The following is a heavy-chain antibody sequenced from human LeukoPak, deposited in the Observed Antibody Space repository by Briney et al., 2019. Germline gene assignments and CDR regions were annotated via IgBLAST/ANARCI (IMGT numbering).Heavy chain of an antibody. D-gene: IGHD3-3*01. Sequence: SVKVSCKASGGTFSSYAISWVRQAPGQGLEWMGRIIPILGIANYAQKFQGRVTITADKSTSTAYMELSSLRSEDTAVYYCARGPSSRNYDFWSGYSYYYYYMDVWGKGTTVTVSS. CDR1: GGTFSSYA. CDR2: IIPILGIA. V-gene: IGHV1-69*04. J-gene: IGHJ6*03. CDR3: ARGPSSRNYDFWSGYSYYYYYMDV.